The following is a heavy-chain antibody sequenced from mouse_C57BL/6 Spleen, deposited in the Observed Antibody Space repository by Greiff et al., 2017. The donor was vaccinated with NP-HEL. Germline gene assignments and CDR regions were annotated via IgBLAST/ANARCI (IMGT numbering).Heavy chain of an antibody. V-gene: IGHV3-6*01. CDR2: ISYDGSN. Sequence: EVKLMESGPGLVKPSQSLSLTCSVTGYSITSGYYWNWIRQFPGNKLEWMGYISYDGSNNYNPSLKNRISITPDTSKNQFFLKLNSVTTEDTATYYCASDPLYYYGSSYWYFDVWGTGTTVTVAS. CDR1: GYSITSGYY. J-gene: IGHJ1*03. CDR3: ASDPLYYYGSSYWYFDV. D-gene: IGHD1-1*01.